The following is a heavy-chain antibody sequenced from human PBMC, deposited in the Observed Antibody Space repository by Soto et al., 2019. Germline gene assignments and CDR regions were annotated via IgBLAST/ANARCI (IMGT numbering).Heavy chain of an antibody. CDR1: RYSISSGSY. CDR3: AKVYVMVVAGSTFDY. D-gene: IGHD6-19*01. Sequence: PSENLSLTCTVSRYSISSGSYWGWIRQPPGKGPEWIASIYHGGTTFYNPSLKSRVTVSVDKSNNQFSLKLRSVTAADTAVYYCAKVYVMVVAGSTFDYWGQGILVTVSS. CDR2: IYHGGTT. V-gene: IGHV4-38-2*02. J-gene: IGHJ4*02.